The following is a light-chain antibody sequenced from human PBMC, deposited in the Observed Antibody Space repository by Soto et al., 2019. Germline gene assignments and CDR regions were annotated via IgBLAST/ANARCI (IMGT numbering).Light chain of an antibody. CDR2: EVS. V-gene: IGLV2-8*01. Sequence: QSALTQPPSASGSPGQSVTISCTGTSSDVGGYNYVSWYQQHPGKAPKLIIYEVSKRPSGVPDRFSGSKSGNTASLTVSGLQGEAEADYYCSSYAGSNIEVFGTGTKVTVL. CDR1: SSDVGGYNY. J-gene: IGLJ1*01. CDR3: SSYAGSNIEV.